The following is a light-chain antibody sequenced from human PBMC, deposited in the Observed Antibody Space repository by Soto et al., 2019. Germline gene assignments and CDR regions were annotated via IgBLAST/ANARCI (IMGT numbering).Light chain of an antibody. CDR3: QQYTSASWT. J-gene: IGKJ1*01. V-gene: IGKV1-5*03. Sequence: DIQMTQSPSTLSASVGDRVSITCRASQSIGNWLAWYQQKPGKAPKLLIYKASSFESGVPSRFSGSGSGTEFTLTISSLQPDDFATYHCQQYTSASWTFGQGTKVEVK. CDR1: QSIGNW. CDR2: KAS.